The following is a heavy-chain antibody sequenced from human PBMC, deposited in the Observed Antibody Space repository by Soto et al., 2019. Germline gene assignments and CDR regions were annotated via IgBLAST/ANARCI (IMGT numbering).Heavy chain of an antibody. CDR1: GGYISSSSYY. V-gene: IGHV4-39*01. Sequence: SETLSLTCTVSGGYISSSSYYWGWIRQPPGKGLEWIGSIYYSGSTYYNPSLKSRVTISVDTSKNQFSLKLSSVTAADTAVYYCASSYSSSWYDYYYYYGMDVWGQGTTVTVSS. D-gene: IGHD6-13*01. J-gene: IGHJ6*02. CDR2: IYYSGST. CDR3: ASSYSSSWYDYYYYYGMDV.